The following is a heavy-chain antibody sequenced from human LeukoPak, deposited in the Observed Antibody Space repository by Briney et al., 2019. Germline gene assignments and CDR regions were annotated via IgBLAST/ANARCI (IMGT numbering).Heavy chain of an antibody. J-gene: IGHJ4*02. V-gene: IGHV3-30*03. CDR1: GFTFSSYG. D-gene: IGHD5-18*01. CDR2: ISHDGSNK. CDR3: ARASLTWHTTMVNSDY. Sequence: GGSLRLSCAASGFTFSSYGMHWVRQAPGKGLEWVAVISHDGSNKYHADSVKGRFTISRDNSKNTLYLQMNSLRAEDTALYYCARASLTWHTTMVNSDYWGQGTLVTVSS.